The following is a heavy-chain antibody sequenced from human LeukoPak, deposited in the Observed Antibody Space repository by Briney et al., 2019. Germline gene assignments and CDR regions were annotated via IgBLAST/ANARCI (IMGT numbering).Heavy chain of an antibody. Sequence: SETLSLTCTVSGYSISSGYYWGWIRQPPGKGLEWIGSIYHSGSTYYNPSLKSRVTISVDKSKNQFSLKLRSVTAADTAVYYCARPVPSRLGWFDPWGQGTLVTVSS. V-gene: IGHV4-38-2*02. CDR1: GYSISSGYY. J-gene: IGHJ5*02. CDR3: ARPVPSRLGWFDP. D-gene: IGHD1-1*01. CDR2: IYHSGST.